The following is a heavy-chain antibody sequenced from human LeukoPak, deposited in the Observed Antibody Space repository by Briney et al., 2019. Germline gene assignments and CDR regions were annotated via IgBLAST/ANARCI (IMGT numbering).Heavy chain of an antibody. CDR1: GGSISSSSYY. J-gene: IGHJ4*02. CDR3: ARHEYYPGFDY. CDR2: IYYNGST. Sequence: SETLSLTCTVSGGSISSSSYYWGWIRQPPGKGLEWIGSIYYNGSTYYSPSLKSRVTISVDTSKNQFSLKLTSVTAADTAMYYCARHEYYPGFDYWGQGTLVTVSS. D-gene: IGHD3-16*01. V-gene: IGHV4-39*01.